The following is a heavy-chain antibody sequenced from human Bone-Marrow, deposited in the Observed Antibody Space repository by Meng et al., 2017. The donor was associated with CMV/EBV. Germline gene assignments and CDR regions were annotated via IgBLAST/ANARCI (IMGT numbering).Heavy chain of an antibody. V-gene: IGHV3-30*04. J-gene: IGHJ4*02. Sequence: CAASGFTFSSYAVHWVRQAPGKGLEWVAVISNDGTNKYYADSLKGRFTISRDNSKNTLYLQLNSLRAEDTALYFCASGIVRANWFDYWGQGTLVTVS. D-gene: IGHD1-26*01. CDR1: GFTFSSYA. CDR3: ASGIVRANWFDY. CDR2: ISNDGTNK.